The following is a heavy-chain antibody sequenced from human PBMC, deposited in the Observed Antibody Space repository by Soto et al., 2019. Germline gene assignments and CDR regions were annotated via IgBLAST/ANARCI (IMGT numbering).Heavy chain of an antibody. CDR1: GGSISSYY. Sequence: SETLSLTCTVSGGSISSYYWSWIRQPAWEGLEWVGRIYTSGSTNYNPSLKSRVTMSVDTYKNQLSLKLSSLTPADTAVYYCARDTATVTTLMGLDPRGQRTLVTVS. CDR2: IYTSGST. CDR3: ARDTATVTTLMGLDP. J-gene: IGHJ5*02. V-gene: IGHV4-4*07. D-gene: IGHD4-4*01.